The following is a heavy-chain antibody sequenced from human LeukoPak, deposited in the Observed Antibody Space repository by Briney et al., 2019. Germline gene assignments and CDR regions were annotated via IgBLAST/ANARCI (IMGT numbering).Heavy chain of an antibody. CDR2: IKRDGSEN. V-gene: IGHV3-7*05. CDR1: GXTFGDYW. CDR3: ATYWRYFDWLLSDI. Sequence: GGSLRLSCEASGXTFGDYWMTWVRQAPGKGLECVANIKRDGSENHYVDSVKGRFTISRDNAKNSLSLQMNSLRAEDTAVYYCATYWRYFDWLLSDIWGLGTMVTVSS. J-gene: IGHJ3*02. D-gene: IGHD3-9*01.